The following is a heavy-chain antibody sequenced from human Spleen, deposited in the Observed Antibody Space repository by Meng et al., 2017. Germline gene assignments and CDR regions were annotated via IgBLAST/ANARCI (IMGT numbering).Heavy chain of an antibody. CDR3: ARGDYGDYVS. Sequence: SETLSLTCTVSGGSISSSSYYWGWIRQPPGKGLEWIGSAYHSGSAYYNPSLKSRVTILVDTSKNQFSLNLFSVTAADTAVYYCARGDYGDYVSWGQGTLVTVSS. CDR1: GGSISSSSYY. V-gene: IGHV4-39*07. D-gene: IGHD4-17*01. J-gene: IGHJ5*02. CDR2: AYHSGSA.